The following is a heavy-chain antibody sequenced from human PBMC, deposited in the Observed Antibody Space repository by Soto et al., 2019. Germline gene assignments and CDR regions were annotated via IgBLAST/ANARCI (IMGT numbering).Heavy chain of an antibody. CDR2: TYYRSKWYY. Sequence: SPTLSLTCAISGGSVSSNSAAWNWIRQSPSRGLEWLGRTYYRSKWYYGYAVSVKSRIAINPDTSKNQFSLQLSAVTPEDTAVYYCARIHSRSSSDIDVWGQGTRVTVSS. J-gene: IGHJ6*02. CDR1: GGSVSSNSAA. V-gene: IGHV6-1*01. CDR3: ARIHSRSSSDIDV. D-gene: IGHD6-6*01.